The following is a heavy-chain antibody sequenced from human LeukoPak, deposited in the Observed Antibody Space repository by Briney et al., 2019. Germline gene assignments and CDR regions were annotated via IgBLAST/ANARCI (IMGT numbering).Heavy chain of an antibody. J-gene: IGHJ3*02. D-gene: IGHD2-15*01. CDR3: ARGDLCSGGTCYSKSFDI. CDR1: GFTLSDHY. V-gene: IGHV3-11*01. CDR2: ISSGGTDI. Sequence: GGSLRLSCAASGFTLSDHYMHWIRQAPGKGLEWVSHISSGGTDIDYTDSVKGRFAISRDNANNSVFLQMSSLRVEDTAVYYFARGDLCSGGTCYSKSFDIWGQGTMVTVSS.